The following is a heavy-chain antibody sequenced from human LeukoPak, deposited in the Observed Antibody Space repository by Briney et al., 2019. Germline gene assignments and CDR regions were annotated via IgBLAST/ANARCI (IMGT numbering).Heavy chain of an antibody. J-gene: IGHJ4*02. Sequence: GGSLRLSCAVSGSTPSLDFMSWVRPTAEKGLGWVGNINQDGSEKNYVDSVKGRFTISRDNAKNSLFLQMNSLRAEDTAIYYCASGAGWESGYWGQGTLVTVSS. D-gene: IGHD1-26*01. CDR2: INQDGSEK. CDR3: ASGAGWESGY. V-gene: IGHV3-7*01. CDR1: GSTPSLDF.